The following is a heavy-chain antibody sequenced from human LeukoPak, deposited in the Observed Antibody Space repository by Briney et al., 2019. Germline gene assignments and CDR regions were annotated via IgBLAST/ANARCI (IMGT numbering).Heavy chain of an antibody. D-gene: IGHD3-22*01. J-gene: IGHJ6*03. CDR3: ARDSRLTRYYDSSGPRRDYYYYMDV. CDR1: GYTFTGYY. CDR2: INPNSGGT. V-gene: IGHV1-2*02. Sequence: ASVKVSCKASGYTFTGYYMHWVRQAPGQGLEWMGRINPNSGGTNYAQKFQGRVTMTRDTSISTAYMELSRLRSDDTAVYYCARDSRLTRYYDSSGPRRDYYYYMDVWGKGTTVTVSS.